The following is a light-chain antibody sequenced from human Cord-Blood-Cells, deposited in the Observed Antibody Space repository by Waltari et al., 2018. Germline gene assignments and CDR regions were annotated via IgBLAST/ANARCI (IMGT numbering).Light chain of an antibody. J-gene: IGKJ4*01. V-gene: IGKV3-11*01. CDR2: DAS. CDR3: QQRSNWPPA. Sequence: IVLTLSPAPLSLSPGERATLSCRASQRGSSYLAWYQQKHGQAPRLLIYDASNSATGIPARFSGSGSGTDFTLTISSLEPEDFAVYYCQQRSNWPPAFGGGTKVEIK. CDR1: QRGSSY.